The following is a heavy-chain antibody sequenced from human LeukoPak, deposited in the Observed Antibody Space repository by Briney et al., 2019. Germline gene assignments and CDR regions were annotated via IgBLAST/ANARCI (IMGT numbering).Heavy chain of an antibody. Sequence: PGGSLRLSCAASGFTFSSYGMSWVRQAPGKGLEWVSAISGGGVGTYYADSVKGRFTISRDNSKNTLFLQMNSLRAEDTAVYFCVSLGYSSSSVRYWGQGTLVTVSS. V-gene: IGHV3-23*01. CDR1: GFTFSSYG. J-gene: IGHJ4*02. CDR3: VSLGYSSSSVRY. D-gene: IGHD6-6*01. CDR2: ISGGGVGT.